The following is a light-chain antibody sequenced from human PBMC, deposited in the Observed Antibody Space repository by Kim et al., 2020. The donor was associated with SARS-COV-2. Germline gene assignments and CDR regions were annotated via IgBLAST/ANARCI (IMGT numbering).Light chain of an antibody. Sequence: VSPGQTASITCSGDKLGEKYACWYQQKPGQSPVLIIYQDSKRPSGIPERFSGSNSGNTATLTISGTQAMDEADYYCQAWDSSTRVFGTGTKVTVL. J-gene: IGLJ1*01. CDR3: QAWDSSTRV. V-gene: IGLV3-1*01. CDR2: QDS. CDR1: KLGEKY.